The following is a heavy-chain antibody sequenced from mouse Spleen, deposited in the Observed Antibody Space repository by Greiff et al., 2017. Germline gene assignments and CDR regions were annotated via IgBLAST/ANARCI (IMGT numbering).Heavy chain of an antibody. CDR3: ARGGDWYFDV. Sequence: EVKLMESGGGLVKPGGSLKLSCAASGFTFSSYTMSWVRQTPAKRLEWVATISSGSSTIYYADTVKGRFTISRDNPKNTLFLQMTSLRSEDTAMYYCARGGDWYFDVWGAGTTVTVSS. CDR1: GFTFSSYT. V-gene: IGHV5-9*04. J-gene: IGHJ1*01. CDR2: ISSGSSTI.